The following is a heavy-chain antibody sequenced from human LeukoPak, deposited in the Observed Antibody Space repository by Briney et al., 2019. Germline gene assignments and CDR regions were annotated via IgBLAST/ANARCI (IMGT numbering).Heavy chain of an antibody. CDR2: IFPILGIA. Sequence: WASVKVSCKASGGTFSSYAISWVRQATGQGLEWRGRIFPILGIANYAQKFQGRVTITADKSTSTAYMEMSSLRSEDTAVYYCARSPPGYCSGGSCSDPFDPWGQGTLVTVSS. D-gene: IGHD2-15*01. CDR3: ARSPPGYCSGGSCSDPFDP. CDR1: GGTFSSYA. J-gene: IGHJ5*02. V-gene: IGHV1-69*04.